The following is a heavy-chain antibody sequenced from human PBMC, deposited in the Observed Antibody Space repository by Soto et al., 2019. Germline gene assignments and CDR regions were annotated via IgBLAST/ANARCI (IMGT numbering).Heavy chain of an antibody. CDR2: IYYSGST. D-gene: IGHD2-2*01. V-gene: IGHV4-59*01. Sequence: PSETLSLTCTVSGGSISSYYWSWIRQPPGKGLEWIGYIYYSGSTNYNPSLKSRVTISVDTSKNQFSLQLSSVTAADTAVYYCARAEDIVVVPAAIGFDPWGQGTLVTVSS. CDR1: GGSISSYY. J-gene: IGHJ5*02. CDR3: ARAEDIVVVPAAIGFDP.